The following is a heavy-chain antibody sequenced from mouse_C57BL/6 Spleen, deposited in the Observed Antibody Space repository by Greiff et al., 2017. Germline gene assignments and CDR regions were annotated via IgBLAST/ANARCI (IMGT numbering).Heavy chain of an antibody. CDR3: ARPYDYHWYFDV. D-gene: IGHD2-4*01. V-gene: IGHV3-6*01. CDR1: GYSITSGYY. CDR2: ISYDGSN. J-gene: IGHJ1*03. Sequence: VQLKESGPGLVKPSQSLSLTCSVTGYSITSGYYWNWIRQFPGNKLEWMGYISYDGSNNYNPSLKNRISITRDTSKNQFFLKLNSVTTEDTATYYCARPYDYHWYFDVWGTGTTVTVSS.